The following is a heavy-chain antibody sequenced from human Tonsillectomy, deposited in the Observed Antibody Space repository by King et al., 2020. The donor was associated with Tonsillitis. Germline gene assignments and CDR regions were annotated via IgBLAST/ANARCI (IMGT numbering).Heavy chain of an antibody. J-gene: IGHJ6*03. CDR3: VRDMWDLRMDV. D-gene: IGHD1-26*01. V-gene: IGHV1-18*01. CDR2: ISPYNGDT. Sequence: QLVQSGAEVKKPGASVKVSCKASGYTFTSYGISCVRQAPGQGLDWMGWISPYNGDTDYAQKFQGRVTMTTDTSTSTAYMELRSLRSDDTAVYYCVRDMWDLRMDVWGKGTTVTVSS. CDR1: GYTFTSYG.